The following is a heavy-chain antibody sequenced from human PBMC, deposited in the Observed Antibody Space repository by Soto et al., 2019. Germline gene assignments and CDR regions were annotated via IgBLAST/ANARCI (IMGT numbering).Heavy chain of an antibody. Sequence: QVQLVQSGAEVMKPGASLKVSCKASGYTFTSYGISWVRQAPGQGLEWMGWISPYNGNTNYAQKLQGRVTMTTDTSTGTAYMELRSLRFDDAAVYYCARVQAGFDYWGQGTLVTVSS. CDR3: ARVQAGFDY. CDR1: GYTFTSYG. V-gene: IGHV1-18*01. J-gene: IGHJ4*02. D-gene: IGHD3-10*01. CDR2: ISPYNGNT.